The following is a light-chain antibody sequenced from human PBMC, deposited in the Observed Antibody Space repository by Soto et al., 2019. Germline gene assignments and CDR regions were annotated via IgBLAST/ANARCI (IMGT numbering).Light chain of an antibody. CDR2: DVS. CDR1: SSDVGGYDY. CDR3: SSYTSSSTPYV. V-gene: IGLV2-14*03. Sequence: QSALTQPASVSGSPGQSITISCTGSSSDVGGYDYVSWYQHHPSKAPKLMIHDVSNRPSGVSNRFSGSKSGNTASLTISGLQAEDEADYYCSSYTSSSTPYVFGTGTKLTVL. J-gene: IGLJ1*01.